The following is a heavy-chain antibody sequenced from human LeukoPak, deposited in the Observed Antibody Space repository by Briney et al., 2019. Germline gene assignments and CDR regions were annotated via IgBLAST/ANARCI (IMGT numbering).Heavy chain of an antibody. CDR1: GYTFTGYY. D-gene: IGHD3-10*01. CDR2: INPNSGGT. V-gene: IGHV1-2*02. CDR3: ASPIAGDYYYGMDV. J-gene: IGHJ6*02. Sequence: GASVKVSCKASGYTFTGYYMHWVRQAPGQGLEWMGWINPNSGGTNYAQKFQGRVTMTRDTSISTAYMELSRLRSDDTAMYYCASPIAGDYYYGMDVWGQGTTVTVSS.